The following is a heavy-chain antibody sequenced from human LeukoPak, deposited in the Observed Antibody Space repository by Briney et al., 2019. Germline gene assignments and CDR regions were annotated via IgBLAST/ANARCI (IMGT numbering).Heavy chain of an antibody. CDR3: ARGRYGSGIGNYYYMDV. CDR2: ISYDGSNK. J-gene: IGHJ6*03. Sequence: QPGGSLRLSCAASGFTFSSYGMHWVRQAPGKGLEWVAVISYDGSNKYYADSVKGRFTISRDNSKNTLYLQMNSLRAEDTAVYYCARGRYGSGIGNYYYMDVWGKGTTVTISS. CDR1: GFTFSSYG. D-gene: IGHD3-10*01. V-gene: IGHV3-30*03.